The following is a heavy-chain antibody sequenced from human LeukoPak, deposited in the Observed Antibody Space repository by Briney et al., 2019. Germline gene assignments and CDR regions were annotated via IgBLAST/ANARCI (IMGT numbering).Heavy chain of an antibody. Sequence: GGSLRLSCAASGFTFSSYAMSWVRQAPGKGLEWVSVISGSGGSTYYADSVKGRFTISRDNSKNTLYLQMNSLRAGDTAVYYCARWRGDYYLDYWGQGTLVTVSS. D-gene: IGHD3-3*01. V-gene: IGHV3-23*01. CDR3: ARWRGDYYLDY. CDR1: GFTFSSYA. CDR2: ISGSGGST. J-gene: IGHJ4*02.